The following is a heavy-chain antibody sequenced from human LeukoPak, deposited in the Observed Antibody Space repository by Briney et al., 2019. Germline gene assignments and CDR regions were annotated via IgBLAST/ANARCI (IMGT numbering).Heavy chain of an antibody. Sequence: SETLSLTCAVYGGSFSDYYWSWFRHPPGKGLEWIGYVFYSGHTNYNPSLRSRITISVDMSKTQFPLRLTSVTAADTAVYYCARDTDRRSSPGSWFDPWGQGTLVTVSS. CDR1: GGSFSDYY. V-gene: IGHV4-59*01. CDR2: VFYSGHT. CDR3: ARDTDRRSSPGSWFDP. J-gene: IGHJ5*02. D-gene: IGHD2-15*01.